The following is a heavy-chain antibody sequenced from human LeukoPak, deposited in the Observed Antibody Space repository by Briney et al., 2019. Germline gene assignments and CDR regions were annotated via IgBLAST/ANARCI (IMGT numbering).Heavy chain of an antibody. V-gene: IGHV3-30*02. CDR3: AKDRATMVRGVIID. J-gene: IGHJ4*02. CDR2: IRYDGSNK. Sequence: PGGSLRLSCAASGFTFSSYGMHWVRQAPGKGLEWVAFIRYDGSNKYYADSVKGRFTISRDNSKNTLYLQMNSLRAEDTALYYCAKDRATMVRGVIIDWGQGTLVTVSS. D-gene: IGHD3-10*01. CDR1: GFTFSSYG.